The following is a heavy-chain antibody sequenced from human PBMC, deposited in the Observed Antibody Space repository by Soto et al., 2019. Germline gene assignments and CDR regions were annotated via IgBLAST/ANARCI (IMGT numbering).Heavy chain of an antibody. J-gene: IGHJ4*02. CDR2: IIPIFGTA. V-gene: IGHV1-69*01. Sequence: QVQLVQSGAEVKKPGSSVKVSCKASGGTFSSYAISWVRQAPGQGLEWMGGIIPIFGTANYAQKFQGRVTITADDSTSTAYMELSSLRSEDTAVYYCAILPTYYYDSSGYRDFDYWGQGTLVTVSS. D-gene: IGHD3-22*01. CDR3: AILPTYYYDSSGYRDFDY. CDR1: GGTFSSYA.